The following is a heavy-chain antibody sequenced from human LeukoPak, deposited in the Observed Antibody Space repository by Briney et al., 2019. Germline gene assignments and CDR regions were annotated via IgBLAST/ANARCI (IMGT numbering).Heavy chain of an antibody. D-gene: IGHD3-10*01. CDR1: GFTFSDYY. V-gene: IGHV3-11*01. CDR2: INNSGSPI. CDR3: GRDEPISMVRGVIDY. J-gene: IGHJ4*02. Sequence: GGSLRLSCAASGFTFSDYYMIWIRQAPGKGLEWVSYINNSGSPIYYADSVKGRFTISRDNAKNSLYLQMNSLRAEDTAVYYCGRDEPISMVRGVIDYWGQGTLVTVSS.